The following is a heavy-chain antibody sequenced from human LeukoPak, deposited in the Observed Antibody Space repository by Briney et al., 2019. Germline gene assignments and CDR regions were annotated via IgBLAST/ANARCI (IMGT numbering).Heavy chain of an antibody. D-gene: IGHD6-13*01. CDR1: GGSISSYY. CDR3: ARGGSSWYEFDP. V-gene: IGHV4-59*01. J-gene: IGHJ5*02. CDR2: IYYSGST. Sequence: SETLSLTCTVSGGSISSYYWSWIRQPPGKGLEWIGYIYYSGSTDYNPSLKSRVTISVDTSKNQFSLKLSSVTAADTAVYYCARGGSSWYEFDPWGQGTLVTVSS.